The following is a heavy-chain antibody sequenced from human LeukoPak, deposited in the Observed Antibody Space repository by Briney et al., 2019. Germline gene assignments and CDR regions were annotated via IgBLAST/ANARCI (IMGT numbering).Heavy chain of an antibody. Sequence: GGSLRLSCAASGFTFSSYWMSWVRQAPGKGLEWVANIKQDGSEKYYVDSVKGRFTISRDNAKNSLYLQMNSLRAEDTAVYYCARELSEEMATIYDYYYYYMDVWGKGTTVTVSS. CDR2: IKQDGSEK. CDR1: GFTFSSYW. D-gene: IGHD5-24*01. J-gene: IGHJ6*03. CDR3: ARELSEEMATIYDYYYYYMDV. V-gene: IGHV3-7*01.